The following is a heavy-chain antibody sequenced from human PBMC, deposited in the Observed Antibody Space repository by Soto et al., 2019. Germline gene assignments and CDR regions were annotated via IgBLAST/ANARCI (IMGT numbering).Heavy chain of an antibody. CDR2: ISGSGGST. CDR3: AKERHYYDSSGYYY. Sequence: GGSLRLSCAASGFTFSSYAMSWVRQAPGKGLEWVSAISGSGGSTYYADSVKGRFTISRDNSKNTLYQQMNSLRAEDTAVYYCAKERHYYDSSGYYYWGQGTLVTVSS. V-gene: IGHV3-23*01. D-gene: IGHD3-22*01. CDR1: GFTFSSYA. J-gene: IGHJ4*02.